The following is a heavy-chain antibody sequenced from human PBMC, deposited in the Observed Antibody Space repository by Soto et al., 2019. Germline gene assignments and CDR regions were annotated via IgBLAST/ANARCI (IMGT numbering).Heavy chain of an antibody. CDR3: ARDLEAVGGYYYYYYMAV. J-gene: IGHJ6*03. CDR1: GGSISSGGYY. Sequence: SETLSLTCTVSGGSISSGGYYWSWIRQHPGKGLEWIGYIYYSGSTYYNPSLKSRVTISVDTSKNQFSLKLSSVTAEDTAVYYCARDLEAVGGYYYYYYMAVWGKGTTVTVSS. V-gene: IGHV4-31*03. D-gene: IGHD6-19*01. CDR2: IYYSGST.